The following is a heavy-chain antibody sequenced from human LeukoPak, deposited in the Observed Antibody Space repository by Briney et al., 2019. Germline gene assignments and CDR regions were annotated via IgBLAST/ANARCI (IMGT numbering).Heavy chain of an antibody. Sequence: GESLKISCKGTGYSFTSYWISWVRQMPGKGLEWMGRIDPSDSYTNYSPSFQGHVTISADKSISTAYLQWSSLKASDTAMSYCARLSTDYGDYEEADYCGQGTLVTVSS. D-gene: IGHD4-17*01. CDR2: IDPSDSYT. CDR1: GYSFTSYW. J-gene: IGHJ4*02. CDR3: ARLSTDYGDYEEADY. V-gene: IGHV5-10-1*01.